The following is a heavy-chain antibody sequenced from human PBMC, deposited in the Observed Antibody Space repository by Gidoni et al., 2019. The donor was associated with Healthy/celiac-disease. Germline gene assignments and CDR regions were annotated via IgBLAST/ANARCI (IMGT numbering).Heavy chain of an antibody. CDR3: AREGYYYGMDV. CDR2: ISSSGSTI. V-gene: IGHV3-48*03. CDR1: GFTFSSYE. J-gene: IGHJ6*02. Sequence: EVQLVESGGGLVQPGGSLRLSCAASGFTFSSYEMNWVRQAPGKGLEWVSYISSSGSTIYYADSVKGRFTISRDNAKNSLYLQMNSLRAEDTAVYYCAREGYYYGMDVWGQGTTVTVSS.